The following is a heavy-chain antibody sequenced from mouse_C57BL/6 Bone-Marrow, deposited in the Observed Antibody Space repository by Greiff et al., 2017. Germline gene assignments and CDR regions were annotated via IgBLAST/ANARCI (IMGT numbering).Heavy chain of an antibody. Sequence: QVHVKQPGAELAKPGASVKLSCKASGYTFTSYWMHWVKQRPGQGLEWIGYINPSSGYTKYNQKFKDKATLTADKSSSTAYMQLSSLTYEDSAVYYCARDGSSYYFDYWGQGTTLTVSS. J-gene: IGHJ2*01. CDR1: GYTFTSYW. CDR2: INPSSGYT. CDR3: ARDGSSYYFDY. D-gene: IGHD1-1*01. V-gene: IGHV1-7*01.